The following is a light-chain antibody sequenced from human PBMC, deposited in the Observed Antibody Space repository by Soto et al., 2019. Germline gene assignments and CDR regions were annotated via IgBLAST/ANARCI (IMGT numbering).Light chain of an antibody. CDR3: QHYVTWPLT. J-gene: IGKJ4*01. Sequence: EIVMTQSPATLSVSPGEGATXXXXASQGIGDTLAWYQQKPGQTPRLLIYDTSIRATGVPARFSGSRSGAEFTLTISSLQSEDFAVYYCQHYVTWPLTFGGGTKVDIK. V-gene: IGKV3-15*01. CDR1: QGIGDT. CDR2: DTS.